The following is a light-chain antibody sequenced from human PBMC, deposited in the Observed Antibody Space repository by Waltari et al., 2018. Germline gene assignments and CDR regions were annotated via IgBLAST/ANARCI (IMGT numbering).Light chain of an antibody. CDR3: QQDAHLPLT. V-gene: IGKV1-33*01. J-gene: IGKJ4*01. CDR2: DAS. Sequence: DIQMTQSPSSLSASVGDRVTITCQASQDIGKNLNWFQQKPGGAPQVLIFDASNSQATVPSRFSGSGSGTDFAFTISSLQPEDIGTYYCQQDAHLPLTFGGGTRVEIK. CDR1: QDIGKN.